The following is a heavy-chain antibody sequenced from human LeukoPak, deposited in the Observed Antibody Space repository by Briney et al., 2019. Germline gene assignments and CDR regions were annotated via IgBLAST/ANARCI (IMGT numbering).Heavy chain of an antibody. CDR1: GYTFTGYY. D-gene: IGHD2-2*01. V-gene: IGHV1-2*02. Sequence: ASVKVSCKGSGYTFTGYYMHRVRQAPGQGLEWVGWIHPNSGGTNYAQKFQGRVTMTRDTSISTAYMELSRLRSDDTAVYYCASYCSSTSCYGGYYYYYYGMDVWGQGTTVTVSS. CDR2: IHPNSGGT. J-gene: IGHJ6*02. CDR3: ASYCSSTSCYGGYYYYYYGMDV.